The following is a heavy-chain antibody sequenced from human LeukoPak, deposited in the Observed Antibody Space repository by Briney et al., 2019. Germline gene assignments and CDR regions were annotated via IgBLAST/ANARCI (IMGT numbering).Heavy chain of an antibody. J-gene: IGHJ4*02. V-gene: IGHV3-23*01. D-gene: IGHD5-12*01. Sequence: GGSLRLSCAASGFTFSDYSMNWVRQAPGKGLEWVSAISGGGGTTYYADSVKGRFTISRDTSKNTLFLQMNSLRAEDTAVYYCAKDREGLSSGYDLEYFDYWGQGTLVTVSS. CDR1: GFTFSDYS. CDR2: ISGGGGTT. CDR3: AKDREGLSSGYDLEYFDY.